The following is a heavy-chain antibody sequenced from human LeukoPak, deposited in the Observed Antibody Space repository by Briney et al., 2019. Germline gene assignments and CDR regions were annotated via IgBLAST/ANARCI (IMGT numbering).Heavy chain of an antibody. V-gene: IGHV3-9*03. CDR2: ISWNSGSI. CDR3: AKDNGWGPAAIPTGAFDI. J-gene: IGHJ3*02. CDR1: GFTFSSYA. Sequence: GGSLRLSCAASGFTFSSYAMSWVRQAPGKGLEWVSGISWNSGSIGYADSVKGRFTISRDNAKNSLYLQMNSLRAEDMALYYCAKDNGWGPAAIPTGAFDIWGQGTMVTVSS. D-gene: IGHD2-2*01.